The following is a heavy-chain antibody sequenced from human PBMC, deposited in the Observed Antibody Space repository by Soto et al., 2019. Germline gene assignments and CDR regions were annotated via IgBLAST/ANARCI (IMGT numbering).Heavy chain of an antibody. CDR2: ISSSSSYI. Sequence: PGGSLRLSCAASGFTFSSYSMSWVRQAPGKGLEWVSSISSSSSYIYYADSVKGRFTISRDNAKNSLYLQMNSLRAEDTAVYYCARADTAMVSYYYGMDVWGQGTTVTVSS. J-gene: IGHJ6*02. V-gene: IGHV3-21*01. D-gene: IGHD5-18*01. CDR3: ARADTAMVSYYYGMDV. CDR1: GFTFSSYS.